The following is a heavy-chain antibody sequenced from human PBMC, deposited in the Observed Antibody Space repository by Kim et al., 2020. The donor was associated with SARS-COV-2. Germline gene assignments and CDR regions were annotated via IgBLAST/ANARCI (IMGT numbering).Heavy chain of an antibody. CDR1: GFTFSSYW. CDR3: ARDPPTVSWYFGL. CDR2: IKQDGSEK. Sequence: GGSLRLSCAASGFTFSSYWMSWVRQAPGKGLEWVANIKQDGSEKYYVDSVKGRFTISRDNAKNSLYLQMNSLRAEDTAVYYCARDPPTVSWYFGLWGRGTLVTVSS. J-gene: IGHJ2*01. D-gene: IGHD3-10*01. V-gene: IGHV3-7*03.